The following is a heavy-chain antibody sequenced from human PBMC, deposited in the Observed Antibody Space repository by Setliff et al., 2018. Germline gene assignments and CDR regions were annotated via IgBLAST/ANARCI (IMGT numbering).Heavy chain of an antibody. D-gene: IGHD3-10*01. CDR2: ISSSSSYI. J-gene: IGHJ4*02. CDR1: GFTFSSYS. V-gene: IGHV3-21*01. CDR3: ARVTMVRGPIDY. Sequence: GGSLRLSCAASGFTFSSYSMNWVRQAPGKGLEWVSSISSSSSYIYYADSVKGRFTISRDNAKNSLYLQMNSLRAEDTAVYYCARVTMVRGPIDYWGQGTLVTVSS.